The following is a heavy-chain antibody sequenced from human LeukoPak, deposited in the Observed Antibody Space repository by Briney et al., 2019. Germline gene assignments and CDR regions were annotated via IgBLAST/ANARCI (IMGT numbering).Heavy chain of an antibody. V-gene: IGHV4-61*01. CDR3: ARSTGWRAYFDY. CDR2: IYYSGST. CDR1: GYSISSAYY. Sequence: PSETLSLTCSVSGYSISSAYYWSWIRQPPGKGLEWIGYIYYSGSTNYNPSLKSRVTISVDTSKNQFSLKLSSVTAADTAVYYCARSTGWRAYFDYWGQGTLVTVSS. D-gene: IGHD3-3*01. J-gene: IGHJ4*02.